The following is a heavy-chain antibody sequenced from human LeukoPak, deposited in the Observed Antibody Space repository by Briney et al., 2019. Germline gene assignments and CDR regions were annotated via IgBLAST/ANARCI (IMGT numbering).Heavy chain of an antibody. D-gene: IGHD2-2*02. V-gene: IGHV4-4*07. CDR3: ATTGGYCSSTSCYSHYYYYMDV. Sequence: SETLSLTCTVSGGSISSYYWSWIRQPAGKGLEWIGRIYTSGSTNYNPSLKSRVTISVDTSKNQFSLKLSSVTAADTAVYYCATTGGYCSSTSCYSHYYYYMDVWGKGTTVTVSS. CDR2: IYTSGST. J-gene: IGHJ6*03. CDR1: GGSISSYY.